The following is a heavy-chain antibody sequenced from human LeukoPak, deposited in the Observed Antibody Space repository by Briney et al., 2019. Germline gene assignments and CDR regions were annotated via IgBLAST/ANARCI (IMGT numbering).Heavy chain of an antibody. J-gene: IGHJ3*02. V-gene: IGHV1-69*04. CDR1: GGTFSSYA. D-gene: IGHD3-22*01. CDR3: ARDWGTMMIVADAFDI. CDR2: IIPILGIA. Sequence: GASVKVSCKASGGTFSSYAISWVRQAPGQGLEWVGRIIPILGIANYAQKFQGRVTITADRSTSTAYMELSSLRSEDTAVYYCARDWGTMMIVADAFDIWGQGTMVTVPS.